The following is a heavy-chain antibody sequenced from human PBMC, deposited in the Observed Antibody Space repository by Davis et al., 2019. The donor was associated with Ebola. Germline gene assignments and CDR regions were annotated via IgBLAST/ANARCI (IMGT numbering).Heavy chain of an antibody. CDR1: GFTFSSYW. V-gene: IGHV3-7*01. CDR3: GSGYVPTKGYYYYGMDV. Sequence: GESLKISCAASGFTFSSYWMSWVRQAPGKGLEWVANIKQDGSEKYYVDSVKGRFTISRDNAKNSLYLQMNSLRAEDTAVYYCGSGYVPTKGYYYYGMDVWGQGTTVTVSS. CDR2: IKQDGSEK. J-gene: IGHJ6*02. D-gene: IGHD5-12*01.